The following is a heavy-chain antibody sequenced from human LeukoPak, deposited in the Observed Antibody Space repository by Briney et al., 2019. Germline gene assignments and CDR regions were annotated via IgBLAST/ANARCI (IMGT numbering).Heavy chain of an antibody. CDR1: GFTFSSYE. D-gene: IGHD2-15*01. Sequence: GGSLRLSCAASGFTFSSYEMNWVRQAPGKELVWISRINSDGSSTTYADSVKGRFTISRDNARNTLYLQMNSLRAEDTAIYYCARITPTPGGGGADHWGQGTLVTVSS. J-gene: IGHJ5*02. V-gene: IGHV3-74*01. CDR3: ARITPTPGGGGADH. CDR2: INSDGSST.